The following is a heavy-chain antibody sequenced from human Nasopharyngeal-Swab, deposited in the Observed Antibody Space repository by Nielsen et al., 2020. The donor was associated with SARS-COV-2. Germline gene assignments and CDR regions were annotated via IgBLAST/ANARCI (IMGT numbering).Heavy chain of an antibody. CDR1: GFTFSSYE. J-gene: IGHJ5*02. Sequence: GESLKISCAASGFTFSSYEMNWVRQAPGKGLEWVSYISSSGSTIYYADSVKGRFTISRDNAKNSLYLQMNSLRAEDTAVYYCVRVYSGLVVATLAWGQGTPVTVSS. CDR2: ISSSGSTI. CDR3: VRVYSGLVVATLA. V-gene: IGHV3-48*03. D-gene: IGHD5-12*01.